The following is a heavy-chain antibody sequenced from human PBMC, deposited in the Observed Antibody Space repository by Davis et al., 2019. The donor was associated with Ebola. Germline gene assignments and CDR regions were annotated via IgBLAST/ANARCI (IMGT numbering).Heavy chain of an antibody. J-gene: IGHJ4*02. CDR2: ISAVGYNT. V-gene: IGHV3-23*01. CDR1: GVTFSNYA. D-gene: IGHD6-19*01. CDR3: ATCGFCISTSGVDY. Sequence: PGGSLRLSCAASGVTFSNYAMSWVRQAPGKGPEWVSGISAVGYNTYHADSVRGRFTISRDNSKNTLYLQMNSLSGDDTAVYYCATCGFCISTSGVDYWGQGTLVSVSS.